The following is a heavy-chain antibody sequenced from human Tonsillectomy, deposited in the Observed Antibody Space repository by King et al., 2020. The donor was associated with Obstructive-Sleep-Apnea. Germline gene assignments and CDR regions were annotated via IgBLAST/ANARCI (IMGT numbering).Heavy chain of an antibody. J-gene: IGHJ4*02. V-gene: IGHV3-49*03. CDR1: GFSFGDYA. CDR3: TRESWWQLERLFDY. Sequence: VQLVESGGGLVQPGRSLRLSCTASGFSFGDYALGWFRQAPGKGLECVGFIRSKAYGGTTEYAASVKGRFTISRDDSKSIAYLQMNSLRTEDTAVYFCTRESWWQLERLFDYWGQGTLVTVSS. CDR2: IRSKAYGGTT. D-gene: IGHD1-1*01.